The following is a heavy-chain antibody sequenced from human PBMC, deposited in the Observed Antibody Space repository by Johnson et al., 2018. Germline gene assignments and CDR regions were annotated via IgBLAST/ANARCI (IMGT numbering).Heavy chain of an antibody. CDR3: ARASGSYYDAFDI. CDR2: ISYDGSNT. J-gene: IGHJ3*02. D-gene: IGHD1-26*01. V-gene: IGHV3-30-3*01. Sequence: QVQLVESGGGVVQPGRSLRLSCAASGFTFSSYAMHWVRQAPGTGLEWVAVISYDGSNTYYADSVKGRFTISRDNSKNTLYLQMNSLRAEDTAVYYCARASGSYYDAFDIWGQGTMVTVSS. CDR1: GFTFSSYA.